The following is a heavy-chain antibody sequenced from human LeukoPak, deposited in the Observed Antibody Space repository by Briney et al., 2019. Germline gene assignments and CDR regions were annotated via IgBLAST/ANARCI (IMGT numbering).Heavy chain of an antibody. CDR3: ASKDEDCSSTSCYAFDY. D-gene: IGHD2-2*01. CDR1: GFTFSSYA. Sequence: GGSLRLSCAASGFTFSSYAMHWVRQAPGKGLEWVAVISYDGSNKYYADSVRGRFTISRDNSKNTLYLQMNSLRAEDTAVYYCASKDEDCSSTSCYAFDYWGQGTLVTVSS. CDR2: ISYDGSNK. J-gene: IGHJ4*02. V-gene: IGHV3-30-3*01.